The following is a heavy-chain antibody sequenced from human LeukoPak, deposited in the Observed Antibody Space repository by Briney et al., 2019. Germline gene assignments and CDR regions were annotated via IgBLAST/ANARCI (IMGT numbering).Heavy chain of an antibody. CDR1: GFTFSNYA. CDR2: ISGSGGST. Sequence: GGSLRLSCAASGFTFSNYAMSWVRQAPGKGLDWVSTISGSGGSTYYADSVKGWFTISRDNSKNTLYLQMNSLRAEDTAVYYCAKSVWGSSGYYPNWFDPWGQGTLVTVSS. J-gene: IGHJ5*02. D-gene: IGHD3-22*01. V-gene: IGHV3-23*01. CDR3: AKSVWGSSGYYPNWFDP.